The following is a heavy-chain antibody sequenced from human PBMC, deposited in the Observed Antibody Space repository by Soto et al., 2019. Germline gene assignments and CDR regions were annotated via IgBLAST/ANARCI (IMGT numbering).Heavy chain of an antibody. D-gene: IGHD5-12*01. J-gene: IGHJ3*01. CDR1: GDSISTKGGNYY. CDR2: VYYSGNI. Sequence: QVQLQESGPGLVKPSQTLSLTCTVSGDSISTKGGNYYWSWIRQHPGKGLQWIGFVYYSGNIFYNPSLKSRVSRSVGTSTKQFSLEMTSVTAADTALYYCARGTTGYVARFAAFDFWGQGTMVSVSS. V-gene: IGHV4-31*03. CDR3: ARGTTGYVARFAAFDF.